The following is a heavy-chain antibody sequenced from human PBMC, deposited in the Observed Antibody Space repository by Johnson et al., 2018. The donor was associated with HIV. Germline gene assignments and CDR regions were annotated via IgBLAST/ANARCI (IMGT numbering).Heavy chain of an antibody. CDR2: VIGDGSYT. D-gene: IGHD1-1*01. V-gene: IGHV3-74*01. Sequence: VQLVESGGGLVQPGGSLRLSCAASRFTFTNYWMHWVRQAPGKGLEWVARVIGDGSYTTYADAVKGRFTISRDNAKNKLYLQMTSLRAEDKAVYFCAREMVTTGFRAVDIWGQGTMVTVSS. CDR3: AREMVTTGFRAVDI. J-gene: IGHJ3*02. CDR1: RFTFTNYW.